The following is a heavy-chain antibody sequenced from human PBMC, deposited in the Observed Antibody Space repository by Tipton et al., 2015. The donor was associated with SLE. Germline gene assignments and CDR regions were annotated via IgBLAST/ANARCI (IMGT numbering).Heavy chain of an antibody. D-gene: IGHD3-10*01. J-gene: IGHJ6*02. CDR3: ASGDYYYYGMDV. Sequence: SLRLSCAASGFTFSSYAMHWVRQAPGKGLEWVAVISYDGSNKYYADSVKGRFTISRDNSKNTLYLQMNSLRAEDTAVYYCASGDYYYYGMDVWGQGTTVTVSS. CDR1: GFTFSSYA. CDR2: ISYDGSNK. V-gene: IGHV3-30-3*01.